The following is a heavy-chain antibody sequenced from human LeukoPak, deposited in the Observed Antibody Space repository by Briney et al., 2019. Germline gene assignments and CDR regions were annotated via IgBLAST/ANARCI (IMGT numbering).Heavy chain of an antibody. CDR1: GFTFFTYT. Sequence: PGGSLRLSCAASGFTFFTYTMSWVRQTPGKRLEWVSAVTGDGENTYYADSMKGRFTVSRDNSKNTLYLQMNSLRAEDTAVYYCARDPNGDYVGAFDFWGQGTMVTVSS. J-gene: IGHJ3*01. V-gene: IGHV3-23*01. CDR3: ARDPNGDYVGAFDF. CDR2: VTGDGENT. D-gene: IGHD4-17*01.